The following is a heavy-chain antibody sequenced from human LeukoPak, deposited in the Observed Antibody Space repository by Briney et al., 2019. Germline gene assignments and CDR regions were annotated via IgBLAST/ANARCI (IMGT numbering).Heavy chain of an antibody. D-gene: IGHD3-10*01. CDR3: ARDLGYYYGSGSSDY. CDR1: GFTFSSYS. J-gene: IGHJ4*02. V-gene: IGHV3-21*01. CDR2: ISSSSSCI. Sequence: GGSLRLSCAASGFTFSSYSMNWVRQAPGKGLEWVSSISSSSSCIYYADSVKGRFTIPRDNAKNSLYLQMNSLRAEDTAVYSCARDLGYYYGSGSSDYWGQGTLVTVSS.